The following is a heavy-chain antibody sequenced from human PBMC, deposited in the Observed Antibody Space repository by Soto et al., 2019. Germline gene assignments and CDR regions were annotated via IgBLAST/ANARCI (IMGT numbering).Heavy chain of an antibody. D-gene: IGHD3-10*01. CDR3: ASSYGSGYRAFDY. J-gene: IGHJ4*02. Sequence: QVQLVQSGAEVKRPGSSVKVSCKASGDTFNFYSINWVRQAPGVGLEWVGRVNPILSMSNYAQRFQGRVTRTXHXAPSTSYMELRSLRSEDTAIYYCASSYGSGYRAFDYWGQGALVTVSS. CDR2: VNPILSMS. V-gene: IGHV1-69*02. CDR1: GDTFNFYS.